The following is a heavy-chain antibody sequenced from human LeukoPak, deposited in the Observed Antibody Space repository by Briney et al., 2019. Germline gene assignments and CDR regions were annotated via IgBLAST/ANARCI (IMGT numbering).Heavy chain of an antibody. Sequence: VASVKASCKASGYTFTGYDINWVRQATGQGLEWMGWMNPNSGNTGYAQKFQGRVTMTRNTSISTAYMELSSLRSEDTAVYYCARVPRGQYSGYQFDYWGQGTLVTVSS. V-gene: IGHV1-8*01. CDR3: ARVPRGQYSGYQFDY. CDR2: MNPNSGNT. J-gene: IGHJ4*02. D-gene: IGHD5-12*01. CDR1: GYTFTGYD.